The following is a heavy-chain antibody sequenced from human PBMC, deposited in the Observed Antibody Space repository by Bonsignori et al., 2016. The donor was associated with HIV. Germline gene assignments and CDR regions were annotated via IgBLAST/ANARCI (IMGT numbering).Heavy chain of an antibody. CDR3: ARSPGYCSSTSCYGSYYYMDV. D-gene: IGHD2-2*01. V-gene: IGHV3-21*01. J-gene: IGHJ6*03. CDR2: ISSSSSYI. Sequence: WIRQPPGKGLEWVSSISSSSSYIYYADSVKGRFTISRDNAKNSLYLQMNSLRAEDTAVYYCARSPGYCSSTSCYGSYYYMDVWGKGTTVTVSS.